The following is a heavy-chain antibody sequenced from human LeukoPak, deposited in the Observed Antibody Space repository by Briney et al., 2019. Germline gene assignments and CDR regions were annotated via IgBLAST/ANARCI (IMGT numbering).Heavy chain of an antibody. Sequence: SETLSLTCAVSGGSISSGGYSWSWIRQPPGKGPEWIGYISHSGSPYYIPSLNSRVTISVDRSKNQFSLKLSSVTAADTAVYYCATYYNSLTGFDYWGQGTLVTVSS. V-gene: IGHV4-30-2*01. CDR3: ATYYNSLTGFDY. J-gene: IGHJ4*02. CDR2: ISHSGSP. D-gene: IGHD3-9*01. CDR1: GGSISSGGYS.